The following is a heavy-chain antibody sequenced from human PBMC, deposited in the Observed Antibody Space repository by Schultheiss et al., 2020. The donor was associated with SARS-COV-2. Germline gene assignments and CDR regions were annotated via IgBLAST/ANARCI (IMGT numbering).Heavy chain of an antibody. CDR2: INHSGST. Sequence: SETLSLTCAVYGGSFSGYYWSWIRQPPGKGLEWIGEINHSGSTNYNPSLKSRVTISVDTSENQFSLKVRSVTAADTAVYYCAREEGYCSSTSCQGAFDIWGQGTMVTVSS. CDR3: AREEGYCSSTSCQGAFDI. J-gene: IGHJ3*02. D-gene: IGHD2-2*01. CDR1: GGSFSGYY. V-gene: IGHV4-34*01.